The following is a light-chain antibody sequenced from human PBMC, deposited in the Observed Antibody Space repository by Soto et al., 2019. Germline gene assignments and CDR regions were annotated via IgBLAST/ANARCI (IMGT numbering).Light chain of an antibody. CDR2: GNS. Sequence: QSVLTQPPSVSGAPGQRVTISCTGSSSNIGAGYDVHWYQQLPGTAPKLLIYGNSNRPSGVPDRFSGSKSGTSASLAITGLQAEDEADYYCQSYDSSLGVAFGGGTKVTVL. CDR1: SSNIGAGYD. J-gene: IGLJ2*01. CDR3: QSYDSSLGVA. V-gene: IGLV1-40*01.